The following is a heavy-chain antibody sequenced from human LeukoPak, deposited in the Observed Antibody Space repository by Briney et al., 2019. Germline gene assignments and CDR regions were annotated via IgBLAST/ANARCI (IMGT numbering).Heavy chain of an antibody. V-gene: IGHV3-23*01. D-gene: IGHD3-10*01. Sequence: GGSLRLSCAASGFTFSTYAMSWVRQAPGKGLEWVSSISDTGGATHYAESVKGRFTISRDNARNTFYLQLTSPRDEDTALYYCAKGGGSTFDNWGQGILVTVSS. CDR2: ISDTGGAT. J-gene: IGHJ4*02. CDR1: GFTFSTYA. CDR3: AKGGGSTFDN.